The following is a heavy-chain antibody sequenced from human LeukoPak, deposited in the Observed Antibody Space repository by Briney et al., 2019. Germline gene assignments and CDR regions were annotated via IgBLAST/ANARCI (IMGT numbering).Heavy chain of an antibody. CDR1: GGSISSYY. CDR3: ARGGGRYYYDSSALGRLDY. V-gene: IGHV4-4*07. CDR2: IYTSGST. D-gene: IGHD3-22*01. J-gene: IGHJ4*02. Sequence: SETLSLTCTVSGGSISSYYWSWIRQPAGKGLEWIGRIYTSGSTNYNPSLKSRVTISVDKSKNQFSLKLSSVTAADTAVYYCARGGGRYYYDSSALGRLDYWGQGTLVTVSS.